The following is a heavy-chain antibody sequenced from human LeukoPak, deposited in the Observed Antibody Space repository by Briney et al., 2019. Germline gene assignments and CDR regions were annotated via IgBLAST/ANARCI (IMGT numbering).Heavy chain of an antibody. D-gene: IGHD1-20*01. Sequence: GASVKVSCKASGYTFTSYGISWVRQAPGQGLEWMGWINPNSGGTNYAQKFQGRVTMTRDTSISTAYMELSRLRSDDTAVYYCARNLALYNWNGYNWFDPWGQGTLVTVSS. CDR3: ARNLALYNWNGYNWFDP. V-gene: IGHV1-2*02. CDR2: INPNSGGT. CDR1: GYTFTSYG. J-gene: IGHJ5*02.